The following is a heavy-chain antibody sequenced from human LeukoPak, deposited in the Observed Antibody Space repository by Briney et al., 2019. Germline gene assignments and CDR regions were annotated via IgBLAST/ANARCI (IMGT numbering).Heavy chain of an antibody. Sequence: PGGSLRLSCAASGFTFRNYWMHWVRQAPEKGLVWVSSIEGDGSRTNYADSVKGRFTISRDNAENTLYLQMNSLRGEDTAVYFCARATSGTSYEYWGQGTLVTVSS. CDR2: IEGDGSRT. CDR3: ARATSGTSYEY. J-gene: IGHJ4*02. D-gene: IGHD3-10*01. V-gene: IGHV3-74*01. CDR1: GFTFRNYW.